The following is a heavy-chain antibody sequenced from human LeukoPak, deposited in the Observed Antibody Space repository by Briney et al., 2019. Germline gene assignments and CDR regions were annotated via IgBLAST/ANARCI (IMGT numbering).Heavy chain of an antibody. D-gene: IGHD3/OR15-3a*01. CDR2: ISGYNGDT. CDR1: GYTFTSHG. Sequence: ASVKVSCKASGYTFTSHGISWVRQAPGQGLEWMGWISGYNGDTNYAQKFQGRVTMTRDTSTSTVYMELSSLRSEDTAVYYCARDYFRTRMNPWGQGTLVTVSS. CDR3: ARDYFRTRMNP. V-gene: IGHV1-18*01. J-gene: IGHJ5*02.